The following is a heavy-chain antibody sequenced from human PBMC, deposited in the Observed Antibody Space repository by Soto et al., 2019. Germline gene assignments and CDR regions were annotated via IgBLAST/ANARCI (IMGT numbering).Heavy chain of an antibody. CDR1: GFTFSDHY. J-gene: IGHJ6*02. V-gene: IGHV3-72*01. CDR3: ARDRSYCSSTSCYYYYGMDV. D-gene: IGHD2-2*01. Sequence: TGGSLRLSCVASGFTFSDHYMDWVRQAPGKGLEWVGRIRNKANSNTTEYAASVKGRFTISRDDSKNSLYLQMNSLKTEDTAVYYCARDRSYCSSTSCYYYYGMDVWGQGTTVTVSS. CDR2: IRNKANSNTT.